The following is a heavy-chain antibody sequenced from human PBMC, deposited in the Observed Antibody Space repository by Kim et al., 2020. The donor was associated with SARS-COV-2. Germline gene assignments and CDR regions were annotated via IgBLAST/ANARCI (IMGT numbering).Heavy chain of an antibody. V-gene: IGHV4-39*01. Sequence: YSGRTYYNPSLKSRVTISVDTSKNQFSLKLSSVTAADTAVYYCARKFDPWGQGTLVTVSS. CDR2: YSGRT. J-gene: IGHJ5*02. CDR3: ARKFDP.